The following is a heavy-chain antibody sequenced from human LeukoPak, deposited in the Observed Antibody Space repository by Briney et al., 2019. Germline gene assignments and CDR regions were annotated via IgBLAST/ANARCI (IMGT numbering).Heavy chain of an antibody. D-gene: IGHD6-19*01. V-gene: IGHV4-38-2*02. CDR3: ARHQWLPHDAFDI. CDR1: GYSISSGYH. Sequence: SETLSLTCTVSGYSISSGYHWGWIRQPPGKGLEWIGSIYHSGSTNYNPSLKSRVTISVDTSKNQFSLKLSSVTAADTAVYYCARHQWLPHDAFDIWGQGTMVTVSS. J-gene: IGHJ3*02. CDR2: IYHSGST.